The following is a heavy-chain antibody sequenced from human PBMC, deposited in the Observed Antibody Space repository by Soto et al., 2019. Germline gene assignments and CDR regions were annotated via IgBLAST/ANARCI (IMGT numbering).Heavy chain of an antibody. V-gene: IGHV1-18*01. D-gene: IGHD3-22*01. J-gene: IGHJ4*02. CDR2: ISAYNGNT. CDR1: GYTFGTSG. Sequence: QVKLVQSGAEVKKPGTSMKVSCKASGYTFGTSGISWIRQAPGQWLEWLGWISAYNGNTNYEQKLQDRVTMTTDTSTNTAYLELRSLRSDDTAVYYCARAGHYYDSSGYANWGQGTLVTVSS. CDR3: ARAGHYYDSSGYAN.